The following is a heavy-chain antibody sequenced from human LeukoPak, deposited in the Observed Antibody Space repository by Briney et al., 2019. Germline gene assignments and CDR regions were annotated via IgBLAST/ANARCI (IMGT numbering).Heavy chain of an antibody. CDR3: ARMGSYYDSSGYRFPTDAFDI. CDR1: GFSLSTSGMC. V-gene: IGHV2-70*11. Sequence: SGPTLVNPTQTLTLTCTFSGFSLSTSGMCVSWIRQPPGKALEWLARIDWDGDKYYNTSLKTRLTISKDTSKNQVVLTMTNMDPVDTATYYCARMGSYYDSSGYRFPTDAFDIWGQGTMVTVSS. CDR2: IDWDGDK. D-gene: IGHD3-22*01. J-gene: IGHJ3*02.